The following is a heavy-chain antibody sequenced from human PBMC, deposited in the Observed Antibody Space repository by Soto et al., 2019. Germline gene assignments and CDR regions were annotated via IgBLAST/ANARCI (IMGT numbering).Heavy chain of an antibody. CDR3: ARDEVDGSGSWNI. D-gene: IGHD3-10*01. CDR1: GISFSNYW. J-gene: IGHJ3*02. Sequence: EVQLVESGGGLVQPGGSLRLSCAASGISFSNYWLHWVRQVPGKGLEWVSRIIGDGSGANYADSVKGRFTISRDNAKNTLYLQMNSLRAEDTAVYYCARDEVDGSGSWNIWGQGTMVTVSS. CDR2: IIGDGSGA. V-gene: IGHV3-74*01.